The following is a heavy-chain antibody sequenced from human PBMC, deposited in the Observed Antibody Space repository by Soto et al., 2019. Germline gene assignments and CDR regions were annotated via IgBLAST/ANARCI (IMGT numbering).Heavy chain of an antibody. Sequence: TRSRPCPVSDGSVTGGGFCWRWIRQHQGEGLGDIGYMCYSGSTNYNPSLKSRVAISIDTSKNQFSLKLRSVTAADTAVYYCVRDGTKTLRDWFDPWGQGISVTVSS. J-gene: IGHJ5*02. V-gene: IGHV4-31*03. CDR3: VRDGTKTLRDWFDP. CDR1: DGSVTGGGFC. CDR2: MCYSGST. D-gene: IGHD1-1*01.